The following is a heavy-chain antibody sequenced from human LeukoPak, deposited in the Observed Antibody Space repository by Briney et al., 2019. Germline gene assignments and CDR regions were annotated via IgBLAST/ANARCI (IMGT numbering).Heavy chain of an antibody. CDR2: MSAYTGKT. Sequence: SGVTVSCKASGYIFTNYFITLVRQAAGPGIEWRGGMSAYTGKTNSVQKVQDRVSMTTDTDTSTRYMELRSLRCHDTAGYDCARGDSYYSGGSGMNFDYWGQGTMVTVSS. J-gene: IGHJ4*02. CDR3: ARGDSYYSGGSGMNFDY. CDR1: GYIFTNYF. D-gene: IGHD2-15*01. V-gene: IGHV1-18*01.